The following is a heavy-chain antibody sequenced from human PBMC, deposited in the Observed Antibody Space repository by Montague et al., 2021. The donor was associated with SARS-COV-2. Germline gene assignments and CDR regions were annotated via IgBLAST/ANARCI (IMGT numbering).Heavy chain of an antibody. J-gene: IGHJ5*02. CDR3: ARHATSSGYWGRIDP. V-gene: IGHV4-39*01. Sequence: SETLSLTCTVSGGSITSSFYYWGRQRPPPGMGLVGIGPFHYSATTTHNLTLQGRVTISVDTSKDQFSLKVTSVTAADTAVYYCARHATSSGYWGRIDPWGQGTLVTVSS. D-gene: IGHD3-22*01. CDR2: FHYSATT. CDR1: GGSITSSFYY.